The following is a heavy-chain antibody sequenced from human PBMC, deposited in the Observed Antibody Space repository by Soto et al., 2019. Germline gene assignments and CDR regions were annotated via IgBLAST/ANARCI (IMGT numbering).Heavy chain of an antibody. CDR3: ARWYYYDSSGYYFDY. J-gene: IGHJ4*02. CDR2: IYHSGST. D-gene: IGHD3-22*01. V-gene: IGHV4-4*02. Sequence: SETLSLTCAVSGGSISSSNWWGWVRQPPGKGLEWIGEIYHSGSTNYNPSLKSRVTISVDKSKNQFSLKLSSVTAADKAVYYCARWYYYDSSGYYFDYWGQGTLVTVSS. CDR1: GGSISSSNW.